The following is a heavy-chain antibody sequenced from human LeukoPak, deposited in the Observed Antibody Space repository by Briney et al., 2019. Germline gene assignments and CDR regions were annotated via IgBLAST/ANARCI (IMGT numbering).Heavy chain of an antibody. CDR3: ARESSGYYPLYFYYGMDV. J-gene: IGHJ6*02. V-gene: IGHV1-18*01. CDR1: GYTFTSYG. CDR2: ISAYNGNT. Sequence: ASVKVSCKASGYTFTSYGISWVRQAPGQGLEWMGWISAYNGNTNYAQKLQGRVTMTTDTSTSTAYMELRSLRSDDTAVYYCARESSGYYPLYFYYGMDVWGQGTTVTVSS. D-gene: IGHD3-22*01.